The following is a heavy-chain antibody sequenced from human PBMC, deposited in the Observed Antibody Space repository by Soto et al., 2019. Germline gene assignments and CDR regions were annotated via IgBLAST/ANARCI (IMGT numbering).Heavy chain of an antibody. CDR3: ARSSKGLWFGEPHYYYYGMEV. CDR1: GGTFSSYA. J-gene: IGHJ6*02. D-gene: IGHD3-10*01. V-gene: IGHV1-69*13. Sequence: SVKVSCKASGGTFSSYAISCVRQAPGQGLEWMGGIIPIFGTANYAQKFQGRVTITADESTSTAYMELSSLRSEDTAVYYCARSSKGLWFGEPHYYYYGMEVWGQGTTVTVSS. CDR2: IIPIFGTA.